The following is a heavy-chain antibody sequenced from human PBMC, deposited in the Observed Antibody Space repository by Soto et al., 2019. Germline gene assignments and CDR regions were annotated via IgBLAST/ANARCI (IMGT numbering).Heavy chain of an antibody. CDR3: AKDYGSGYCSGGSCYSDWYFDL. J-gene: IGHJ2*01. D-gene: IGHD2-15*01. V-gene: IGHV3-23*01. CDR2: ISGSGGST. Sequence: EVQLLESGGGLVQPGGSLRLSCAASGFTFSSYAMSWVRQAPGKGLEWVSAISGSGGSTYYADSVKGRFTISRDNSKNTLDLQMNSLRAEDTAVYYCAKDYGSGYCSGGSCYSDWYFDLWGRGTLVTVSS. CDR1: GFTFSSYA.